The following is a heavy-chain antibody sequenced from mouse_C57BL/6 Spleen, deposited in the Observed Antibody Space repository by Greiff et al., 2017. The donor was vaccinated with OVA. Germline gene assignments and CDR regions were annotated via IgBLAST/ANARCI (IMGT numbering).Heavy chain of an antibody. CDR3: ARDGDYDGGFDY. D-gene: IGHD2-4*01. CDR2: ISDGGSYT. Sequence: DVMLVESGGGLVKPGGSLKLSCAASGFTFSSYAMSWVRQTPEKRLEWVATISDGGSYTYYPDNVKGRFTISRDNAKNNLYLQMSHLKSEDTAMYYCARDGDYDGGFDYWGQGTTLTVSS. J-gene: IGHJ2*01. CDR1: GFTFSSYA. V-gene: IGHV5-4*01.